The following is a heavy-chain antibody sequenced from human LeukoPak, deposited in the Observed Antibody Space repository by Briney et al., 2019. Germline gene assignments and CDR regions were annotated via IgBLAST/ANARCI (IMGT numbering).Heavy chain of an antibody. V-gene: IGHV4-39*07. Sequence: SETLSLTCTVSGGSISSYYWGWIRQPPGKGLEWIGSIYYSGSTYYNPSLKSRVTISVDTSKNQFSLKLSSVTAADTAVYYCARGQLLWFGESIYYFDYWGQGTLVTVSS. CDR1: GGSISSYY. CDR3: ARGQLLWFGESIYYFDY. D-gene: IGHD3-10*01. CDR2: IYYSGST. J-gene: IGHJ4*02.